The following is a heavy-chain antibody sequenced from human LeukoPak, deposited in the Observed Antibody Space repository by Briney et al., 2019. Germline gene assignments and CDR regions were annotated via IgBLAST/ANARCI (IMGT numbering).Heavy chain of an antibody. V-gene: IGHV4-39*07. CDR1: GGSISSSSSY. Sequence: SETLSLTCNVSGGSISSSSSYWGWVRQPPGKGLEWIGTIYFGGSAYYNPSLKSRVAISVDTSRNQFSLQLTSVTAADTAVYYCASSSSAFDYWGQGTLVTVSS. D-gene: IGHD6-6*01. J-gene: IGHJ4*02. CDR3: ASSSSAFDY. CDR2: IYFGGSA.